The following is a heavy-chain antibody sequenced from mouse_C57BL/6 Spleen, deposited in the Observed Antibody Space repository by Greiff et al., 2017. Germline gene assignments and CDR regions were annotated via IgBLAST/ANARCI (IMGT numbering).Heavy chain of an antibody. J-gene: IGHJ4*01. V-gene: IGHV5-9-1*02. CDR1: GFTFSSYA. CDR3: TRDVRYGSPMDY. D-gene: IGHD1-1*01. CDR2: ISSGGDYI. Sequence: EVMLVESGEGLVKPGGSLKLSCAASGFTFSSYAMSWVRQTPEKRLEWVAYISSGGDYIYYADTVKGRFTISRDNARNTLYLQMSSLKSEDTAMYYCTRDVRYGSPMDYWGQGTAVTVSS.